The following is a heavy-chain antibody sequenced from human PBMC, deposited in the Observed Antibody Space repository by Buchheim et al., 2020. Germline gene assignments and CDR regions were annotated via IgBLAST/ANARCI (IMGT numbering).Heavy chain of an antibody. V-gene: IGHV4-39*01. D-gene: IGHD1-14*01. Sequence: QLQLRESGPGLVKPSETLSLTCTVSGDFISSSNYYWGWIRQPPGKGLEWIGNVYYSGSTHYNPSVTSRVNISVAPSKNQFFLKLRSVTAADTAVYYCATRPGYNTRWGTAYYFDYWGQGTL. CDR1: GDFISSSNYY. J-gene: IGHJ4*02. CDR2: VYYSGST. CDR3: ATRPGYNTRWGTAYYFDY.